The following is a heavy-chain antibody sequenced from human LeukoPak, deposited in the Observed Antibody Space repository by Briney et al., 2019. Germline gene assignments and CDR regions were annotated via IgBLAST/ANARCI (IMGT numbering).Heavy chain of an antibody. CDR3: AKDLRTLSGSYWYYFDY. CDR1: GFPFSDAW. CDR2: IKSKGGGGTI. J-gene: IGHJ4*02. D-gene: IGHD1-26*01. V-gene: IGHV3-15*01. Sequence: GGSLRLSCTGSGFPFSDAWMTWVRQAPGQGPEWVGRIKSKGGGGTIDYASPVKGRFTISRDDSENTLYLQMNSLRTDDTAVYYCAKDLRTLSGSYWYYFDYWGQGTLVTVSS.